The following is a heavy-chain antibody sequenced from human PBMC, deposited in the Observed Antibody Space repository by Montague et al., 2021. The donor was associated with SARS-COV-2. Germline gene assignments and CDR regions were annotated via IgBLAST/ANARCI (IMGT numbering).Heavy chain of an antibody. CDR2: IHTSGST. D-gene: IGHD2-21*01. V-gene: IGHV4-61*02. Sequence: TLSLTCTVSGGSISYGSCFWTWIRQPPGKGLEWIGRIHTSGSTNYNPSLKSRVTISIDTSKDQFSLELSSVTAADTAVYYCASAHCGGECYSGQGTLVTVSS. CDR1: GGSISYGSCF. CDR3: ASAHCGGECY. J-gene: IGHJ4*02.